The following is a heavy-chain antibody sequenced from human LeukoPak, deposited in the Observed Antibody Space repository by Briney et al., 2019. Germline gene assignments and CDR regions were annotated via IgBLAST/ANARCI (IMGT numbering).Heavy chain of an antibody. CDR1: GYSISSGYY. V-gene: IGHV4-38-2*02. Sequence: SETLSLTCTVSGYSISSGYYWGWIRQPPGKGLEWIGSIYHSGSTYYNPSLKSRVTISVDTSKNQFSLKLSSVTAADTAVYYCARKLVGSYYFDYWGQGTLVTVSS. CDR3: ARKLVGSYYFDY. D-gene: IGHD1-26*01. CDR2: IYHSGST. J-gene: IGHJ4*02.